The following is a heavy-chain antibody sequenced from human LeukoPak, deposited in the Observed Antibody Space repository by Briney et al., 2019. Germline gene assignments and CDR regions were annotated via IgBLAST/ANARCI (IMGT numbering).Heavy chain of an antibody. CDR1: GFTVSSNY. CDR3: ARLSSSSWCFDY. J-gene: IGHJ4*02. Sequence: TGGSLRLSCAASGFTVSSNYMSWVRQAPGKGLEWVSVIYSGGSTYYADSVKGRFTISRDNSKNTLYLQMNSLRAEDTAVYYCARLSSSSWCFDYWGQGTLVTVSS. CDR2: IYSGGST. D-gene: IGHD6-13*01. V-gene: IGHV3-53*01.